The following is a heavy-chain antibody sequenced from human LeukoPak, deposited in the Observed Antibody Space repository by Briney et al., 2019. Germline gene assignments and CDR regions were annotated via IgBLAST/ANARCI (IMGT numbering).Heavy chain of an antibody. Sequence: GGSLRLSCAVSGFTFSSYGMHWVRQAPGKGLEWVAVIWYDGSNKYYADSVKGRFTISRDNSKNTLYLQMNSLRAEDTAVYYCASGGMLPYYYYYGMDVWGQGTTVTVSS. CDR3: ASGGMLPYYYYYGMDV. V-gene: IGHV3-33*08. CDR2: IWYDGSNK. CDR1: GFTFSSYG. J-gene: IGHJ6*02. D-gene: IGHD2-8*01.